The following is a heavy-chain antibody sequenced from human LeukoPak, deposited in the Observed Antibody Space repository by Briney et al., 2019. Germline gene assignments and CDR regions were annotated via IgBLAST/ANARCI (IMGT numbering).Heavy chain of an antibody. J-gene: IGHJ2*01. V-gene: IGHV1-2*02. CDR2: INPNSGGT. CDR1: GYTFTGYY. Sequence: ASVKVSCKASGYTFTGYYMHWVRQAPGQGLEWMGWINPNSGGTNYAQKFQGRVTMTRDTSISTAYMELSRLRSDDTAVYYCARAAAAVVTVWYFDLWGRGTLVTVSS. CDR3: ARAAAAVVTVWYFDL. D-gene: IGHD5-18*01.